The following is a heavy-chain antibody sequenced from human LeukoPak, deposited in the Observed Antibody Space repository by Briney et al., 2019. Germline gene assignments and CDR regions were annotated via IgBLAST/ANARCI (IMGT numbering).Heavy chain of an antibody. J-gene: IGHJ4*02. CDR1: GYTFSSYA. D-gene: IGHD3-22*01. CDR2: IIPIFGTA. V-gene: IGHV1-69*05. CDR3: ASDYDSSGSAFTSLDY. Sequence: GASVKVSCKASGYTFSSYAISWVRQAPGQGLEWMGGIIPIFGTANYAQKFQGRVTITTDESTSTAYMELSSLRSEDTAVYYCASDYDSSGSAFTSLDYWGQGTLVTVSS.